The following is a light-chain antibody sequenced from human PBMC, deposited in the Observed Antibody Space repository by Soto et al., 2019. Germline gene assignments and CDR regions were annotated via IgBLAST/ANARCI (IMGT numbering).Light chain of an antibody. CDR3: TSFTSTSAFVV. CDR1: SSDVGDYDH. Sequence: QSALTQPASVAGSPGQSITMSCTGTSSDVGDYDHVSWYQQHPGRAPKLMIYEVINRPSGVSTRFSGSKSGNTASLTISGLQTEDEADYYCTSFTSTSAFVVFGGGTKVTVL. J-gene: IGLJ2*01. V-gene: IGLV2-14*01. CDR2: EVI.